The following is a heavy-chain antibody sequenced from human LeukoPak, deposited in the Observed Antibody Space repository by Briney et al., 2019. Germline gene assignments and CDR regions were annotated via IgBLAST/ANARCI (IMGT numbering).Heavy chain of an antibody. V-gene: IGHV4-39*01. CDR3: VKTYDSGSPTYYFDS. J-gene: IGHJ4*02. Sequence: PSETLSLTCAASGGSISSSNYYWGWIRQPPGKGLEWIGSIYYRGTTYYNPSLQSRVVVFVDTSKNQFSLKLSSVTAADTAVYYCVKTYDSGSPTYYFDSWGQGTLVTVSS. D-gene: IGHD3-10*01. CDR2: IYYRGTT. CDR1: GGSISSSNYY.